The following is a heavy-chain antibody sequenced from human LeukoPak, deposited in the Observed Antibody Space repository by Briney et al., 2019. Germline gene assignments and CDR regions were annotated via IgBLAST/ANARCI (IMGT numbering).Heavy chain of an antibody. CDR1: GYTFTGYY. V-gene: IGHV1-2*06. CDR3: ARDFVAAVSNWFDP. Sequence: ASVKVSCKASGYTFTGYYMHWVRQAPGQGLEWMGRINPNSGGTNYAQKFQGRVTMTRDTSISTAHMELSRLRSDDTAVYYCARDFVAAVSNWFDPWGQGTLVTVSS. CDR2: INPNSGGT. D-gene: IGHD6-13*01. J-gene: IGHJ5*02.